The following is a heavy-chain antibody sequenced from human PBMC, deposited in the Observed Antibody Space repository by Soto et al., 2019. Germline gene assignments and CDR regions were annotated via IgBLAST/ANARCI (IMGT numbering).Heavy chain of an antibody. V-gene: IGHV3-11*01. CDR2: ISGSSGNI. D-gene: IGHD5-12*01. Sequence: QVQLVESGGGVGKPGGSLRLSCAASGFTFSDYYMSWTRQAPGKGLEWVAYISGSSGNIYYADSVKGRFTISRDNAKSPLYLQLTTSSDDDTAVKYCASYRYSGSVPYMDTWGNDTAVTVTS. CDR1: GFTFSDYY. J-gene: IGHJ6*03. CDR3: ASYRYSGSVPYMDT.